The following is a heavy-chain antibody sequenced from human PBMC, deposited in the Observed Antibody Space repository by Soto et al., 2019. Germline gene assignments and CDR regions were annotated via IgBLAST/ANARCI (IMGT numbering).Heavy chain of an antibody. J-gene: IGHJ4*02. CDR3: ARGNRSSGKIFAS. D-gene: IGHD3-22*01. Sequence: EVQLVESGGGLVKPGGSVRLSCAASGFTFSNAWMSWVRQAPGKGMEWVGRIKSKSAGGTTEYDAPVKDRLTISRVASKTTLYLQMNSLKIQASDVYYCARGNRSSGKIFASWGQGTLLTVSS. CDR2: IKSKSAGGTT. V-gene: IGHV3-15*01. CDR1: GFTFSNAW.